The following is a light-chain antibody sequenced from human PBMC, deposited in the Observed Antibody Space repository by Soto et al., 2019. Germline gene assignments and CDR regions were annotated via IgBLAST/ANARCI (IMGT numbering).Light chain of an antibody. CDR3: QQYDRVPGFT. CDR2: GAS. CDR1: QSVSDN. V-gene: IGKV3-15*01. J-gene: IGKJ4*01. Sequence: EIVMTQSPATLSVSPGERATLSCRASQSVSDNLAWYQQKPGQAPRLLISGASTRATGIPARFSGSGSGTEFTLTISSLQSEDSAVYYCQQYDRVPGFTFGGGTKVDIK.